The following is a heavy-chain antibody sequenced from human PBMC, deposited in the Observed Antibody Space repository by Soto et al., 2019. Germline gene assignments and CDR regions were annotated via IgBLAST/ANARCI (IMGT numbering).Heavy chain of an antibody. Sequence: ASVKVSCKASGYTFTGYYMHWVRQAPGQGLEWMGWINPNSGDTNYAQKFQGRITMTRDTSRSTVYMELSSLRSDDTAIYYCARSSGGNFGIIIEGSNWFDPWGQGTLVTVSS. V-gene: IGHV1-2*02. CDR3: ARSSGGNFGIIIEGSNWFDP. CDR1: GYTFTGYY. J-gene: IGHJ5*02. D-gene: IGHD3-3*01. CDR2: INPNSGDT.